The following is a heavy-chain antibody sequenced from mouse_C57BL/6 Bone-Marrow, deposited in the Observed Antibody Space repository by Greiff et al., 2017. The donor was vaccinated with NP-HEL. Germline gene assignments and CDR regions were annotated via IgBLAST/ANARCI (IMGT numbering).Heavy chain of an antibody. Sequence: VQLQQPGAELVMPGASVKLSCKASGYTFTSYWMHWVKQRPGQGLAWIGEIDPSDSYTNYNQKFKGKSTLTVDKSSSTAYMQLSSLTSEDSAVYYCARLVRRGYFDYWGQGTTLTVSS. D-gene: IGHD2-14*01. CDR1: GYTFTSYW. J-gene: IGHJ2*01. V-gene: IGHV1-69*01. CDR3: ARLVRRGYFDY. CDR2: IDPSDSYT.